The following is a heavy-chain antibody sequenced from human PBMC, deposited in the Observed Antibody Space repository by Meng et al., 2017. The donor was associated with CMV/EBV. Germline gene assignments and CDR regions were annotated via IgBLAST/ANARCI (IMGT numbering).Heavy chain of an antibody. D-gene: IGHD6-13*01. V-gene: IGHV4-38-2*02. CDR2: IYHSGST. J-gene: IGHJ5*02. CDR1: GYSISSGYY. Sequence: SETLSLTCTVSGYSISSGYYWGWIRQPPGKGLEWIGSIYHSGSTYYNPSLKSRVTISVDTSKNQCSLKLSSVTAADTAVYYCARVSSGGVGAAAMWFDPWGQGTLVTVSS. CDR3: ARVSSGGVGAAAMWFDP.